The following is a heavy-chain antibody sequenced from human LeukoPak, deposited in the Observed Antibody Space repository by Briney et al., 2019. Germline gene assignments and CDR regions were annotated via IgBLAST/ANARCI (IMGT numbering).Heavy chain of an antibody. V-gene: IGHV4-59*01. D-gene: IGHD5-24*01. Sequence: SETLSHMCTVSGDAMNSYFGNWIRQPPGKGLEWIGYIYYSGRTDYNPSLKSRVTISVDTYKHQFSMKLKSVTAADTAVNFCARVRWLPLEFDLWGQGTMVTVFS. CDR1: GDAMNSYF. CDR3: ARVRWLPLEFDL. CDR2: IYYSGRT. J-gene: IGHJ3*01.